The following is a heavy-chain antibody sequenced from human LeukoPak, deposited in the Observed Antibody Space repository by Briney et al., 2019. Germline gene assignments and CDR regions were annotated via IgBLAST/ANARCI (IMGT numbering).Heavy chain of an antibody. CDR3: ARTGGIVGVTNFDY. V-gene: IGHV3-33*01. Sequence: GRSLRLSCAASGFTFSSYGMHWVRQAPGKGLEWVAVIWYDGSNKYYADSVKGRFTISRDNSKNTLYLQMNSLRAEDTAVYYCARTGGIVGVTNFDYWGQGTLVTVSS. D-gene: IGHD1-26*01. CDR1: GFTFSSYG. J-gene: IGHJ4*02. CDR2: IWYDGSNK.